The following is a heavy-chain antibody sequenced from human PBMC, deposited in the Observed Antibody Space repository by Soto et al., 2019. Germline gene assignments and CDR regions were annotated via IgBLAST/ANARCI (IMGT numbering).Heavy chain of an antibody. D-gene: IGHD3-22*01. CDR3: AGASYYDSSGYYYVLDY. V-gene: IGHV1-18*01. J-gene: IGHJ4*02. CDR1: GYTFTSYG. Sequence: GASVKVSCKASGYTFTSYGISWVRQAPGQGLEWMGWISAYNGNTNYAQKLQGRVTMTTDTSTSTAYMELRSLRSDDTAVYYCAGASYYDSSGYYYVLDYWGQGTLVTVSS. CDR2: ISAYNGNT.